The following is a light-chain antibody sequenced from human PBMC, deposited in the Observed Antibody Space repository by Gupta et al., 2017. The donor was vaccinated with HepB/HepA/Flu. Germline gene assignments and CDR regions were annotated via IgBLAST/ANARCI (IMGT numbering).Light chain of an antibody. CDR3: QQSFSIHM. CDR1: QTIRSF. Sequence: DIQMTQSPSSLSASVGDRVTITCRASQTIRSFLNWYQHKPGKAPKLPIYAASTLQSGVPSRFSGSGSGTDFTLTISRLRPEDFATYYCQQSFSIHMFGQGTKVEIK. CDR2: AAS. V-gene: IGKV1-39*01. J-gene: IGKJ1*01.